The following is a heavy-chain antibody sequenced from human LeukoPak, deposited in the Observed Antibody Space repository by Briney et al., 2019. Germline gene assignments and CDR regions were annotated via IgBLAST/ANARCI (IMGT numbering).Heavy chain of an antibody. CDR3: ARHRIVGATKSDYDI. V-gene: IGHV5-51*01. D-gene: IGHD1-26*01. J-gene: IGHJ3*02. CDR1: GYSFTTYW. CDR2: IYPGDSDT. Sequence: GESLKISCKGSGYSFTTYWIGWVRQMPGKGLEWMGIIYPGDSDTRYSPSFQGQVIISADKSISTAYLQWSSLQASDTAIYYCARHRIVGATKSDYDIWGQGTMVTVSS.